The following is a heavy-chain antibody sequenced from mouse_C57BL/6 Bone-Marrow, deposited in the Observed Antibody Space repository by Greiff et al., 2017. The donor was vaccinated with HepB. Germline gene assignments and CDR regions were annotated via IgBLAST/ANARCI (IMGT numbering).Heavy chain of an antibody. CDR1: GYAFSSYW. Sequence: LQQSGASVKISCKASGYAFSSYWMNWVKQRPGKGLEWIGQIYPGDGDTNYNGKFKGKATLTADKSSSTAYMQLSSLTSEDSAVYFCARQTGPWFAYWGQGTLVTVSA. CDR2: IYPGDGDT. J-gene: IGHJ3*01. CDR3: ARQTGPWFAY. D-gene: IGHD4-1*01. V-gene: IGHV1-80*01.